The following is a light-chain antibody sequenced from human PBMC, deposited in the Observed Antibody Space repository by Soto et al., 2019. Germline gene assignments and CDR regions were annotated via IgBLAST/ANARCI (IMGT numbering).Light chain of an antibody. V-gene: IGKV3-20*01. CDR1: QSVGSRY. CDR3: QQYGNSRWT. J-gene: IGKJ1*01. Sequence: EIVLTQSPGTLSLSPGERATLSCRASQSVGSRYLAWYQQKPGQAPRLLISGASTRATGIPDRFSGSGSGTDFTLTISSLEPEDFAVYYCQQYGNSRWTFGQGTKVEIK. CDR2: GAS.